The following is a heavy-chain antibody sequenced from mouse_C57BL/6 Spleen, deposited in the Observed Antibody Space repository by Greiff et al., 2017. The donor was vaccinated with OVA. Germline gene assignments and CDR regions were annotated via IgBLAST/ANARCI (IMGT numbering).Heavy chain of an antibody. CDR3: ASWITTVVATDYAMDY. J-gene: IGHJ4*01. Sequence: VQLQQSGPELVKPGASVKISCKASGYAFSSSWMNWVKQRPGKGLEWIGRIYPGDGDTNYNGKFKGKATLTADKSSSTAYMQLSSLTSEDSAVYFCASWITTVVATDYAMDYWGQGTSVTVSS. CDR1: GYAFSSSW. V-gene: IGHV1-82*01. D-gene: IGHD1-1*01. CDR2: IYPGDGDT.